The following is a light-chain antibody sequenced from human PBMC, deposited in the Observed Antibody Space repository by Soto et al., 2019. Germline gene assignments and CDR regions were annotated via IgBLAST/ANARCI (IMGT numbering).Light chain of an antibody. Sequence: QSVLTQPPSTSGTPGQRVTISCSGSSSNIGTNTVNWYQQVPGTAPKLLIYSNDQRPSGVPDRFSGSKSGTSVSLAISGLQSEDEADYFCAAWDARLNGVVFGRGTKVTVL. CDR2: SND. CDR3: AAWDARLNGVV. CDR1: SSNIGTNT. J-gene: IGLJ3*02. V-gene: IGLV1-44*01.